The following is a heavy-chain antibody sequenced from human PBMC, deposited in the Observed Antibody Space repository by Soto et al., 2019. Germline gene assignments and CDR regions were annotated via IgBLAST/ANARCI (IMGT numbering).Heavy chain of an antibody. V-gene: IGHV4-34*01. D-gene: IGHD3-3*01. J-gene: IGHJ6*02. Sequence: SEILSLTCAVYGGSFSGYYWSRIRQPPGKALEWIGEINHSGSTNYNPSLKSRVTISVDTSKNQFSLKLSSVTAADTAVYYCAREYDFWSGRRIGYGMDVWGQGTTVTVSS. CDR2: INHSGST. CDR1: GGSFSGYY. CDR3: AREYDFWSGRRIGYGMDV.